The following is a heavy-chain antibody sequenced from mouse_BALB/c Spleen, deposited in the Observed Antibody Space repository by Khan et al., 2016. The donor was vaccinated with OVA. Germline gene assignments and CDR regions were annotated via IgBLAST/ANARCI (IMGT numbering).Heavy chain of an antibody. D-gene: IGHD1-1*01. CDR3: TITPGYYGSNYFDQ. J-gene: IGHJ2*03. CDR1: GFTFSDYG. CDR2: ISSGGSFT. Sequence: EVELVESGGDLVKPGGSLKPSCAASGFTFSDYGMPWVRQTPEKRLEWVATISSGGSFTYYLDSVKGRFTISRDSAKNTLYMQLSSLRSEDTTMYYCTITPGYYGSNYFDQWGQGASLTVSS. V-gene: IGHV5-9-3*01.